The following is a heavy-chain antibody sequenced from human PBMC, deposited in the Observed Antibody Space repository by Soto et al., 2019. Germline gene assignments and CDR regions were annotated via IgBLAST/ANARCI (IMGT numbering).Heavy chain of an antibody. CDR1: GFDASVNL. J-gene: IGHJ6*02. CDR2: INNAGST. V-gene: IGHV3-66*01. Sequence: EVQLVESGGTLVQPGGSLKLSCEASGFDASVNLMTGVRQAPGKGQEWVTAINNAGSTFYADSVKGRFSISRDDSKKTLYLQMNSLRVEDTAIYYCVRENYYYGMDVWGQGTAVTVSS. CDR3: VRENYYYGMDV.